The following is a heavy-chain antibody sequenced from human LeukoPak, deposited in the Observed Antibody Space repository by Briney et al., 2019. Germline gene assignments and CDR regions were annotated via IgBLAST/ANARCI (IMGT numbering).Heavy chain of an antibody. D-gene: IGHD3-16*02. Sequence: SETLSLTCTVSGGSISSYYWSWIRQPPGKGLEWIGYIYYSGSTNYNPSLKSRVTISVDTSKNQFSLKLSSVTAADTAVYYCARRGSYRPYYFDYWGQGTLVTVSS. V-gene: IGHV4-59*01. CDR3: ARRGSYRPYYFDY. J-gene: IGHJ4*02. CDR1: GGSISSYY. CDR2: IYYSGST.